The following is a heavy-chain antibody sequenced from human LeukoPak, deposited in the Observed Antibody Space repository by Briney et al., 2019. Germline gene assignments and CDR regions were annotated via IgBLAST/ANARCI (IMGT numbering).Heavy chain of an antibody. CDR2: IYYSGST. Sequence: PSETLSLTCTVSGGSISSYYWSWIRQPPGKGLEWIGYIYYSGSTNYNPSLKSRVTISVDTSKNQFSLKLSSVTAADTAVYYCARDRGCGETDYWGQGTLVTVSS. CDR3: ARDRGCGETDY. J-gene: IGHJ4*02. V-gene: IGHV4-59*01. D-gene: IGHD4-17*01. CDR1: GGSISSYY.